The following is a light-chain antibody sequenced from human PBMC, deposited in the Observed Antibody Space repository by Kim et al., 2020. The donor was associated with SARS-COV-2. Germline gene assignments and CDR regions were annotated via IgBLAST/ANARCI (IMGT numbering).Light chain of an antibody. Sequence: GQSIPISRPATSSDIDEYKYVSWYQQKPDKAPKVVIYDVTKRPFGVPGRFSGSKSGSTASLTISGLQAEDEADYYCCSYAGAYTWVFGGGTKLTVL. V-gene: IGLV2-11*02. CDR3: CSYAGAYTWV. J-gene: IGLJ3*02. CDR1: SSDIDEYKY. CDR2: DVT.